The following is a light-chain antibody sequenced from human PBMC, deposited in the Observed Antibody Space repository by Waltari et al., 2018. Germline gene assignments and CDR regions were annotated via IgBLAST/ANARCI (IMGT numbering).Light chain of an antibody. J-gene: IGKJ2*01. V-gene: IGKV4-1*01. CDR3: QQYYSAPYT. CDR2: WAS. CDR1: QRVFYSSNNKNY. Sequence: DIVMTQSPDSLAVSLGERATINCRSSQRVFYSSNNKNYLAWYQQKPGQPPKLLLYWASTRESGVPDQFSGSGSGTDFTLTISSLQAEDVAVYYCQQYYSAPYTFGQGTKLEIK.